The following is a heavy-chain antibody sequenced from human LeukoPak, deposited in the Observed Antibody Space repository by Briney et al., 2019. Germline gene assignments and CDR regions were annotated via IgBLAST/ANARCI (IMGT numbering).Heavy chain of an antibody. CDR1: GFTFSSYS. V-gene: IGHV3-21*01. CDR3: AKDARYYYDSSGYYHRPGYYYGMDV. CDR2: ISSSSSYI. D-gene: IGHD3-22*01. J-gene: IGHJ6*02. Sequence: GGSLRLSCAASGFTFSSYSMNWVRQAPGKGLEWVSSISSSSSYIYYADSVKGRFTISRDNAKNTLYLQMNSLRAEDTAVYYCAKDARYYYDSSGYYHRPGYYYGMDVWGQGTTVTVSS.